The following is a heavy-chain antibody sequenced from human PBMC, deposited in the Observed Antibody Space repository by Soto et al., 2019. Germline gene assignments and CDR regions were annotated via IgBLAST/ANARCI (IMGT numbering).Heavy chain of an antibody. V-gene: IGHV4-34*01. Sequence: ETLSLTCAVYGGAFRGYYWTWIRQPPGKGLEWIGEINHSGSTNYNPSLKSRVTISVDTSKNQFSLKLSSVTAADTAVYYCARGYGRNFLYSCQATLVTVSS. J-gene: IGHJ4*02. CDR1: GGAFRGYY. D-gene: IGHD3-10*01. CDR2: INHSGST. CDR3: ARGYGRNFLY.